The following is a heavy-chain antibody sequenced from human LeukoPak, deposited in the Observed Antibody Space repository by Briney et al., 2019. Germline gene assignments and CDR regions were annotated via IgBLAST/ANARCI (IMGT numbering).Heavy chain of an antibody. CDR1: GFTFSSYG. V-gene: IGHV3-23*01. CDR2: ISDSGGGT. CDR3: AKAGGSGGMDV. J-gene: IGHJ6*02. D-gene: IGHD3-10*01. Sequence: GRSLRLSCAASGFTFSSYGMHWVRQAPGKGLEWVSTISDSGGGTYFADSVKGRFPISRDNSKNTLYLQMNSLRAEDTAIYYCAKAGGSGGMDVWGQGTTVTVSS.